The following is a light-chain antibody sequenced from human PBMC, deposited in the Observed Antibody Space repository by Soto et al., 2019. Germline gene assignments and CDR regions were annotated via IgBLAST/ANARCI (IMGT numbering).Light chain of an antibody. V-gene: IGLV1-44*01. J-gene: IGLJ1*01. CDR3: FSFTTTSTHV. CDR1: SSNVGYNA. Sequence: QSVLTQPPSASGTPGQRVTISCSGSSSNVGYNAVNWYQQLPGTAPKLMISEVNNRPSGVSNRFSGSKSGNTAYLTISGLQVEDEAEYFCFSFTTTSTHVFGTGTKLTVL. CDR2: EVN.